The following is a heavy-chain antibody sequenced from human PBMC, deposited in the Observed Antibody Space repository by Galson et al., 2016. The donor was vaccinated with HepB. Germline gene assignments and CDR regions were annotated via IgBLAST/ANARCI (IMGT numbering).Heavy chain of an antibody. V-gene: IGHV3-23*01. J-gene: IGHJ4*02. CDR1: GFTFSSYA. D-gene: IGHD5-18*01. CDR3: ATPRGYSYGYWDDTTTDY. Sequence: SLRLSCAASGFTFSSYAMSWVRQAPGKGLEWVSAISGSGGSTYYADSVKGRLTISRDNSKNTLYLQMNSLRAEDTAVYYCATPRGYSYGYWDDTTTDYWGQGTLVTVSS. CDR2: ISGSGGST.